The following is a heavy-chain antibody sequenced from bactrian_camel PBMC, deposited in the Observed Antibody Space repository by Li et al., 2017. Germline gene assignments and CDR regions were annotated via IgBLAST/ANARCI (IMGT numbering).Heavy chain of an antibody. CDR1: GYIYSMDC. Sequence: HVQLVESGGGLVQPGGSLRLSCTSSGYIYSMDCMGWFRQAPGKEREGVANIQHGSGDTFYADSVKGRFAISQDNAKNENTVYLQMNSLKPEDTAIYYCHARCNGLYDYWGQGTQVTVS. CDR3: HARCNGLYDY. CDR2: IQHGSGDT. J-gene: IGHJ4*01. V-gene: IGHV3S53*01.